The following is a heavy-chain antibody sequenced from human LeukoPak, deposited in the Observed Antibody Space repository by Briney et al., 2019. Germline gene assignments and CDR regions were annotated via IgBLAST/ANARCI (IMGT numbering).Heavy chain of an antibody. CDR2: IYYSGST. V-gene: IGHV4-39*07. D-gene: IGHD5-12*01. CDR3: ARDLNGGYEKTDAFDI. Sequence: PSETLSLTCTVSGGSISSSSYYWGWVRQPPGKGLEWIGSIYYSGSTYYNPSLKSRVTISVDTSKNQFSLKLSSVTAADTAVYYCARDLNGGYEKTDAFDIWGQGTMVTVSS. J-gene: IGHJ3*02. CDR1: GGSISSSSYY.